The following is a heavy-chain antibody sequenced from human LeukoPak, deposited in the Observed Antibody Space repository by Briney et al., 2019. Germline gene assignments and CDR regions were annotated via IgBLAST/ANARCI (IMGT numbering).Heavy chain of an antibody. CDR1: GFTFSSYE. Sequence: PGGSLRLSCAASGFTFSSYEMNWVRQAPGKGLEWVSYISSSGSTIYYADSVKGRFTISRDSSKNTLYLQMNSLRTDDTAVYYCARDRSNSWTFDYWGQGTLVTVSS. J-gene: IGHJ4*02. CDR2: ISSSGSTI. V-gene: IGHV3-48*03. D-gene: IGHD6-13*01. CDR3: ARDRSNSWTFDY.